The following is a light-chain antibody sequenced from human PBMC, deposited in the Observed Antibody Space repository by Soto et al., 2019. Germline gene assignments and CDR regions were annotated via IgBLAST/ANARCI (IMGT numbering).Light chain of an antibody. J-gene: IGLJ1*01. V-gene: IGLV2-8*01. CDR3: SSYAGSSNV. CDR1: SSDVGGYNY. Sequence: QSVLTQPPSASGSPGQSVAISCTGTSSDVGGYNYVSWYQQHPGKAPKLMIYEVNKRPSGVPDRFSGSKSGNTASLTVSGLHAEDEAYYYCSSYAGSSNVFGTGTKVTVL. CDR2: EVN.